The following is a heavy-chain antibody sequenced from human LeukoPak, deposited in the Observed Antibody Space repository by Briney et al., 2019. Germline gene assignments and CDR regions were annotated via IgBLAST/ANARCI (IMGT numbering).Heavy chain of an antibody. V-gene: IGHV3-23*01. CDR3: AKDRPNFHENSGHYYRRDGDS. D-gene: IGHD3-22*01. CDR1: GFTFHMYA. J-gene: IGHJ5*01. CDR2: MCGTAGCT. Sequence: GGSLRLSCQASGFTFHMYAMSWVRQAPGKGLEWVASMCGTAGCTFYPDSVKGRFTISRNNSKNVLYLRMNSLTAEDTAIYYCAKDRPNFHENSGHYYRRDGDSWGQGTLVTVSS.